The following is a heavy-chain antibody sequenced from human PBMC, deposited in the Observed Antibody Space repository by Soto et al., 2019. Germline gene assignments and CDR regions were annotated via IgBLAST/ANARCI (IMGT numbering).Heavy chain of an antibody. CDR3: ARGQYTNGYYYYMDV. D-gene: IGHD2-8*01. V-gene: IGHV4-34*01. CDR1: GGSFSGYY. J-gene: IGHJ6*03. Sequence: SETLSLTCAVYGGSFSGYYWSWIRQPPGKGLEWIGEINHSGSTNYNPSLKSRVTISVDTSKNQFSLKLSSVTAADTAVYYCARGQYTNGYYYYMDVWGKGTTVTVSS. CDR2: INHSGST.